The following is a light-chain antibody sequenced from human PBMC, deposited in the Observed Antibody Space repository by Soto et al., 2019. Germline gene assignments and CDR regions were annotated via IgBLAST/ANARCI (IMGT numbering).Light chain of an antibody. V-gene: IGLV4-69*01. J-gene: IGLJ3*02. CDR3: QTWGTGIRV. CDR1: SDHSNYI. CDR2: VNSDGSH. Sequence: QSVLTQSPSASASLGDSVKLTCTLSSDHSNYIIAWHQQPPEKGPRYLMKVNSDGSHTKGNGIPDRFSGSSSGAERYLTISSLQSEDEAVYYCQTWGTGIRVFGGGTKLTVL.